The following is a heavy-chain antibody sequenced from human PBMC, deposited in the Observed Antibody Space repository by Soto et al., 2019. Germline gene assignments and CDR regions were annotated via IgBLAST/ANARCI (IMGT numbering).Heavy chain of an antibody. CDR3: ARVRRLVPGAFVI. D-gene: IGHD6-19*01. J-gene: IGHJ3*02. CDR1: GYTFTGYY. CDR2: INPNSGGT. Sequence: QVQLVQSGAEVKKPGASVKVSCKASGYTFTGYYMHWVRQAPGQGLEWMGWINPNSGGTNYAQKFQGWVTMTRDTSISTAYTELSSVRPDDTAVYYCARVRRLVPGAFVIWGQGTMVTVSS. V-gene: IGHV1-2*04.